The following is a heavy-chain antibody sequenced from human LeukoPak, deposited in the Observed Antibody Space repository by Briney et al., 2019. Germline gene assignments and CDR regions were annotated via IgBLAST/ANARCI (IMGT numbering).Heavy chain of an antibody. J-gene: IGHJ3*01. D-gene: IGHD6-13*01. V-gene: IGHV5-51*01. CDR3: ARGAAAAGQNAFDF. CDR2: IYTGDSST. Sequence: GGSPQIPCQGPGYRFTNHWIAWVRPMPGKGLEWMGIIYTGDSSTTYSPSFQGQVTISADKSISTAYLQWSSLKASDTAIYYCARGAAAAGQNAFDFWGQGTTVTVSS. CDR1: GYRFTNHW.